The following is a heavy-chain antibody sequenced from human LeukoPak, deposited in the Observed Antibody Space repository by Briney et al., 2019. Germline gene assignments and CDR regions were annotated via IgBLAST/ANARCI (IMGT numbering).Heavy chain of an antibody. CDR3: ARGRKMTTVTTIGY. V-gene: IGHV3-69-1*01. D-gene: IGHD4-11*01. Sequence: GGSLRLSCAASGFIFSDYTMNWVRQAPGKGLEWVSYISSSSTIYYADSVKGRFTISRDNAKNSLYLQMNSLRAEDTAVYYCARGRKMTTVTTIGYWGQGTLVTVSS. CDR1: GFIFSDYT. CDR2: ISSSSTI. J-gene: IGHJ4*02.